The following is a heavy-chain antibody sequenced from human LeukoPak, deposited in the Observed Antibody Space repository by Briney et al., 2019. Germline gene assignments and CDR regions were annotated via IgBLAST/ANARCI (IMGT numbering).Heavy chain of an antibody. CDR3: ARLDSSGTFGF. J-gene: IGHJ4*02. CDR1: GGSISSGGYY. CDR2: IYYSGST. D-gene: IGHD6-19*01. V-gene: IGHV4-31*03. Sequence: PSETLSLTCTVSGGSISSGGYYWSWIRQHPGKGLEWIGFIYYSGSTYYNPSLKSRVTFSVDTSKNQFSLKLSSVNAADTAMYYCARLDSSGTFGFWGQGTLLTVSS.